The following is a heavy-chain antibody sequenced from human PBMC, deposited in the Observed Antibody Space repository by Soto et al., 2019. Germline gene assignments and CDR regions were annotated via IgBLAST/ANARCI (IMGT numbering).Heavy chain of an antibody. Sequence: DVQLGESGGGLVQPGESPRRSCSASGLTFRSYWMHWVRQAPGKGLVWVSRINTDGSVAMYVDSVKGRFTISRDNAKNNLYLHMNRLRAEDTAVYYCMRDMPVCRHDSCGQVTQVTGS. CDR1: GLTFRSYW. CDR3: MRDMPVCRHDS. J-gene: IGHJ4*02. CDR2: INTDGSVA. D-gene: IGHD2-15*01. V-gene: IGHV3-74*03.